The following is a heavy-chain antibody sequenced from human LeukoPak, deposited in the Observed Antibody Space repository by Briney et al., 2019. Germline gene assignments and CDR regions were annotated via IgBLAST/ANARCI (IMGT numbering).Heavy chain of an antibody. CDR1: GGSISPYY. CDR2: IYYSGST. V-gene: IGHV4-59*01. Sequence: PSETLSLTCTVSGGSISPYYWSWIRQPPGKGLEWIGYIYYSGSTNYNPSLKSRVTVSVDTSKKQFSLKLNSVTAADTAVYYCERGKDYFDYWGQGTLVTVSS. CDR3: ERGKDYFDY. J-gene: IGHJ4*02.